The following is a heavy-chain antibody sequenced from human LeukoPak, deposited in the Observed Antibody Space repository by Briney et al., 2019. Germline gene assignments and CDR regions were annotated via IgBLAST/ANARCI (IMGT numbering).Heavy chain of an antibody. CDR1: GYTFTGYY. D-gene: IGHD5-24*01. Sequence: ASVKVSCKASGYTFTGYYMHWVRQAPGQGLEWMGWINPNSGGTNYAQKFQGRDTMTRDTSISTAYMELSRLRSDDTAVYYCARDTVEMATSWIDYWGQGTLVTVSS. J-gene: IGHJ4*02. CDR3: ARDTVEMATSWIDY. V-gene: IGHV1-2*02. CDR2: INPNSGGT.